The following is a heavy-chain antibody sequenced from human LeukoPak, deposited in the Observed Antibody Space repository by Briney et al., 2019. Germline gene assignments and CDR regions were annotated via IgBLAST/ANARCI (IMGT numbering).Heavy chain of an antibody. V-gene: IGHV3-30-3*01. J-gene: IGHJ4*02. CDR2: ISYDGSNK. D-gene: IGHD6-19*01. CDR1: GFTFSSYA. Sequence: GGSLRLSCAASGFTFSSYAMHWVRQAPGKGLEWVAVISYDGSNKYYADSVEGRFTISRDNSKNTLYLQMNSLRAEDTAAYYCARDGIAVAATLDYWGQGTLVTVSS. CDR3: ARDGIAVAATLDY.